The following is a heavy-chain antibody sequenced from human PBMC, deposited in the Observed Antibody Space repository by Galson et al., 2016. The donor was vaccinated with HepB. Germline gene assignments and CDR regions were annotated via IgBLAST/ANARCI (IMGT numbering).Heavy chain of an antibody. CDR1: GFAFGSHW. Sequence: SLRLSCAASGFAFGSHWMHWVRQVPGKGLVWVSRINSDGTISNYADSVTGRFTISRDNAKNTLYLQMNSLTVEDTSVYYCGRYHSVVLTTAYNWFDPWGQGTLVTVSS. J-gene: IGHJ5*02. D-gene: IGHD4-23*01. V-gene: IGHV3-74*01. CDR3: GRYHSVVLTTAYNWFDP. CDR2: INSDGTIS.